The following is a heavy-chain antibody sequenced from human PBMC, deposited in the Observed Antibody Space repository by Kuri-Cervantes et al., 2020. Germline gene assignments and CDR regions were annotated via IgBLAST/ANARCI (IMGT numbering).Heavy chain of an antibody. CDR2: IYTTGST. Sequence: SETLSLTCTVSGGSINSDTYYWNWIRQPAGKELEWIGRIYTTGSTNYNPSLKSRVTISVDTSRNQFSLKLSSVTAADTAVYYCARMYGDYLFDYWGQGTLVTVSS. D-gene: IGHD4-17*01. V-gene: IGHV4-61*02. CDR1: GGSINSDTYY. J-gene: IGHJ4*02. CDR3: ARMYGDYLFDY.